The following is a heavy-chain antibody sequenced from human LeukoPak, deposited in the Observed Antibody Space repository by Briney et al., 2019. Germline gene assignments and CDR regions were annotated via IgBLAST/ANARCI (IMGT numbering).Heavy chain of an antibody. V-gene: IGHV4-59*01. CDR3: ARDGYYYDSSGYYIERWLDP. CDR1: GGSISSYY. Sequence: PSETLSLTCTVSGGSISSYYWSWIRQPPGKGLEWIGYIYYSGSTNYNPSLKSRVTISVDTSKNQFSLKLSSVTAADTAVYYCARDGYYYDSSGYYIERWLDPWGQGTLVTVSS. D-gene: IGHD3-22*01. CDR2: IYYSGST. J-gene: IGHJ5*02.